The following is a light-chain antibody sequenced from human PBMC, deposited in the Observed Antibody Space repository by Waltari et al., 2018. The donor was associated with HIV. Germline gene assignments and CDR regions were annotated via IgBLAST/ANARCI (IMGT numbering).Light chain of an antibody. J-gene: IGLJ1*01. Sequence: QSVLTQPPSASGTPGQRVSVPCSGGNSNSGTNTVNWYQHLPGTAPKLLIYSNNQRPSGVPSRFSGSRSGTSASLAISGLQSEDEADYYCAVWDDSLKGRVFGTGTKVTVL. CDR2: SNN. V-gene: IGLV1-44*01. CDR1: NSNSGTNT. CDR3: AVWDDSLKGRV.